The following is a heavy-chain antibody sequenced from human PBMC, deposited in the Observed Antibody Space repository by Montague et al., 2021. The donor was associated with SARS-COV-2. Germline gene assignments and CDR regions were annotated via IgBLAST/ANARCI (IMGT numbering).Heavy chain of an antibody. CDR3: AHRRPGSGSYYFDY. CDR2: IYWDDDK. V-gene: IGHV2-5*02. CDR1: GFSLSTSGVG. D-gene: IGHD3-10*01. Sequence: PALVKPTQTLTLTCTFSGFSLSTSGVGVGWIRQPPGKALEWLALIYWDDDKRYSPSLKSRLTITKDTSKNQVILTMTNMDPVDTATYYCAHRRPGSGSYYFDYWGQGTLVTVSS. J-gene: IGHJ4*02.